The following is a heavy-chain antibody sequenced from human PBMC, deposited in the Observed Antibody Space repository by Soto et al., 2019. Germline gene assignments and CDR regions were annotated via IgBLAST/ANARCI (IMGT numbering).Heavy chain of an antibody. CDR1: GFTFSTYA. CDR3: AKETVFTAVGDK. V-gene: IGHV3-23*01. Sequence: GGSLRLSCAASGFTFSTYAMSWVRQAPGKGLEWVSAISPNGDATYYADSVKGRFTISRDNSRNTLYLQMNSLKADDTAVYYCAKETVFTAVGDKWGQGTLVTVSS. CDR2: ISPNGDAT. J-gene: IGHJ4*02. D-gene: IGHD6-13*01.